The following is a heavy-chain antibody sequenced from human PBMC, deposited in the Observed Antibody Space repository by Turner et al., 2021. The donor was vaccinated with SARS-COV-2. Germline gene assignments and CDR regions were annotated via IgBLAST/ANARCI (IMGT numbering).Heavy chain of an antibody. CDR3: VKVTNSWFYFDK. V-gene: IGHV3-23*01. J-gene: IGHJ4*02. Sequence: EVQLLESGGGLVQQGVSLTLPCAASGFTFNSYAMSWVRQAPGTGLQWVSVISGSGANTYYADSVKGRFTISRDNSKNMLYLEMSSPRVEDTAIYYCVKVTNSWFYFDKWGQGSLVTVSP. D-gene: IGHD6-13*01. CDR2: ISGSGANT. CDR1: GFTFNSYA.